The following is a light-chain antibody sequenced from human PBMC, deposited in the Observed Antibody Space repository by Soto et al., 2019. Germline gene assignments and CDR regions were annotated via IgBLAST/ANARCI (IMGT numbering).Light chain of an antibody. J-gene: IGLJ1*01. CDR2: EVY. CDR1: NSDVGGYDR. Sequence: QSALTQPASVSGSPGQSITISCTGTNSDVGGYDRVSWYQHHPGKAPKLLIFEVYNRPSGISDRFSGSKSGDTASLTISGLQAEDEADYYCQSFDSSRFYVFGTGTKLTVL. CDR3: QSFDSSRFYV. V-gene: IGLV2-14*01.